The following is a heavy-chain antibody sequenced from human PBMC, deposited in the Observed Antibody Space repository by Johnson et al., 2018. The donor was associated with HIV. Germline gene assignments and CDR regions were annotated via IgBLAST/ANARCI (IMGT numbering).Heavy chain of an antibody. V-gene: IGHV3-30*04. CDR1: GFAFSSYA. CDR3: ATLWFGEVSVYDAFDI. Sequence: QVQLVESGGGVVRPGGSLRLSCTASGFAFSSYALHWVRQAPGKGLEWVAVISYDGRDAYYADSVKGRFTSSRDNSKNTLYLQMNSLRPEDSAVYYCATLWFGEVSVYDAFDIWGQGTMVTVSS. J-gene: IGHJ3*02. CDR2: ISYDGRDA. D-gene: IGHD3-10*01.